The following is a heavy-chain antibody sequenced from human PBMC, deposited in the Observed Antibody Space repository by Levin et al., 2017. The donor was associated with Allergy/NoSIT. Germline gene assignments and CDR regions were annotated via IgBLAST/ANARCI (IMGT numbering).Heavy chain of an antibody. D-gene: IGHD6-19*01. Sequence: GGSLRLSCAASGFTFSSYGMHWVRQAPGKGLEWVAVISYDGSNKYYADSVKGRFTISRDNSKNTLYLQMNSLRAEDTAVYYCAKEGQHQVAGIGWRYYYGMDVWGQGTTVTVSS. CDR2: ISYDGSNK. CDR1: GFTFSSYG. J-gene: IGHJ6*02. CDR3: AKEGQHQVAGIGWRYYYGMDV. V-gene: IGHV3-30*18.